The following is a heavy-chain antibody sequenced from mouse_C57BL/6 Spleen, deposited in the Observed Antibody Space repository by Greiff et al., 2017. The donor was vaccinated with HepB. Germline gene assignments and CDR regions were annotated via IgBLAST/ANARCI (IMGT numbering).Heavy chain of an antibody. CDR1: GYTFTDYE. J-gene: IGHJ3*01. V-gene: IGHV1-15*01. D-gene: IGHD1-1*01. CDR3: TRWDYGSSSAWFAY. Sequence: VQRVESGAELVRPGASVTLSCKASGYTFTDYEMHWVKQTPVHGLEWIGAIDPETGGTAYNQKFKGKAILTADKSSSTAYMELRSLTSEDSAVYYCTRWDYGSSSAWFAYWGQGTLVTVSA. CDR2: IDPETGGT.